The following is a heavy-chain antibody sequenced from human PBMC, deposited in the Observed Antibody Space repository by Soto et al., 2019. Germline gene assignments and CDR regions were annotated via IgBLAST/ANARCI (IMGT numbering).Heavy chain of an antibody. CDR1: GFTFGSYG. D-gene: IGHD2-21*01. CDR2: IWYDGSDK. V-gene: IGHV3-33*08. J-gene: IGHJ6*02. CDR3: ARGEGGRVVRYYYGTDV. Sequence: GGSLRLSCAASGFTFGSYGMHWVRQAPVKGLEWVAVIWYDGSDKYYADSVKGRFTISRDNSKNTLYLQMNSLRAEDTAVYYCARGEGGRVVRYYYGTDVWGQGTTVTVSS.